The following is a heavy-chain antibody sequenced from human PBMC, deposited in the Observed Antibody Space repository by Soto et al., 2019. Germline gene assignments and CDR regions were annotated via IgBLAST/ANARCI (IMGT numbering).Heavy chain of an antibody. CDR3: AKAAYTLPTEY. CDR1: GFTFSTYA. J-gene: IGHJ4*02. D-gene: IGHD3-16*01. CDR2: ISGSGETL. V-gene: IGHV3-23*01. Sequence: GGSLRLSCAASGFTFSTYAMNWVRQAPGKGLQWVSGISGSGETLYYADFVKGRFTISRDNSKNTLYLQMNSLRVEDTAVYYCAKAAYTLPTEYWGQGTLVTVSS.